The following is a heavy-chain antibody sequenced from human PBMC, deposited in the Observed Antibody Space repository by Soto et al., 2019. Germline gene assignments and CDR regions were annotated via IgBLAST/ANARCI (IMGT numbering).Heavy chain of an antibody. CDR2: MNPNNGNA. J-gene: IGHJ3*02. CDR1: GYTFITYD. V-gene: IGHV1-8*01. Sequence: ASVQVSCKASGYTFITYDINWVRQAAGQGLEWMGWMNPNNGNAGYAQKFQGRVTMTRNTSISTAYMELSSLRFDDTAVYYCARGGGPSGGLGAFDIWGQGTMVIVSS. D-gene: IGHD2-15*01. CDR3: ARGGGPSGGLGAFDI.